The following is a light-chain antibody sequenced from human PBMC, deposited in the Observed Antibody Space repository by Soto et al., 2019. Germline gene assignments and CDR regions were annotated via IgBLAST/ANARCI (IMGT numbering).Light chain of an antibody. CDR1: QSIGNY. CDR2: GAS. V-gene: IGKV3-20*01. Sequence: EVVLTQSPATLSLSPGEGATLSCRASQSIGNYLAWYQQKPGQAPRLLIYGASSRATGIPDRFSGSGSGTDFTLTISRLDPEDFAVYYCQQYGSSPRTFGQGTKVDIK. J-gene: IGKJ1*01. CDR3: QQYGSSPRT.